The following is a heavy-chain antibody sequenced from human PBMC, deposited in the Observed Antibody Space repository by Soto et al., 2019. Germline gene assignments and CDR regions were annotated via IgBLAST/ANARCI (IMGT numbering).Heavy chain of an antibody. Sequence: EVQLVESGGGLVQPGGSLRLSCAASGFTFSSYWMSWVRQAPGKGLGWVANIKQDGSEKYYVDSVKGRFTISRDNAKNSLYLQMNSLRAEDTAVYYCARGGIAAAINWFDPWGQGTLVTVSS. CDR3: ARGGIAAAINWFDP. CDR1: GFTFSSYW. CDR2: IKQDGSEK. J-gene: IGHJ5*02. D-gene: IGHD6-13*01. V-gene: IGHV3-7*01.